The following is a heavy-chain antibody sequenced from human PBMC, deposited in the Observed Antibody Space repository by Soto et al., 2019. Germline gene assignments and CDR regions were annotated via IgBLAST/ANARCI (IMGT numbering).Heavy chain of an antibody. CDR3: AKNQGVELVPLATVDWFDP. D-gene: IGHD1-26*01. CDR1: GFIFENFG. J-gene: IGHJ5*02. Sequence: EVVLLESGGGLEQPGGSLRLSCAASGFIFENFGMSWVRQAPGKGLEWISSISGSGFKKYYADSVKGRFTISRDNSMSTVYLELNNLSAEDTAVYHCAKNQGVELVPLATVDWFDPWGQGSVVTVSS. V-gene: IGHV3-23*01. CDR2: ISGSGFKK.